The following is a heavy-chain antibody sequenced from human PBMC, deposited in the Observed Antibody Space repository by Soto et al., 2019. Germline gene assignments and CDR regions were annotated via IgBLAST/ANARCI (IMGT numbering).Heavy chain of an antibody. Sequence: SETLSLTCAVYGGSFTDYYWTWIRQPPGKVLEWIGDINHSGSTNYNPSLKSRVTISVDTSKNQFSLQLSSVTAADTAVFYCARVTHGSGSYYDYYYYYIDVWGKGTTVTVSS. J-gene: IGHJ6*03. D-gene: IGHD3-10*01. CDR3: ARVTHGSGSYYDYYYYYIDV. CDR1: GGSFTDYY. CDR2: INHSGST. V-gene: IGHV4-34*01.